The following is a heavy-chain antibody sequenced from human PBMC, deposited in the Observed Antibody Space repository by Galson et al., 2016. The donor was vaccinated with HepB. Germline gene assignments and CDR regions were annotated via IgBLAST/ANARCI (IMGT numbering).Heavy chain of an antibody. CDR1: GYTFTTYP. D-gene: IGHD2-21*02. Sequence: SVKVSCKASGYTFTTYPVNWLRQAPGQGLEWMGWINTNTGNPTFARDFTGRFVFSLDTSVSTAYLQIISLKAEDTAVYFCARASCGGDCNQYYYYYYGLDVWGQGTTVAVSS. J-gene: IGHJ6*02. CDR2: INTNTGNP. V-gene: IGHV7-4-1*02. CDR3: ARASCGGDCNQYYYYYYGLDV.